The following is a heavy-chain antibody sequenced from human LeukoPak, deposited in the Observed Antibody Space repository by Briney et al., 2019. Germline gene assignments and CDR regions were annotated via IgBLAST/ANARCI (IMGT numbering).Heavy chain of an antibody. D-gene: IGHD3-3*02. J-gene: IGHJ4*02. CDR1: GFIVSNTY. CDR3: ASLARDY. V-gene: IGHV3-53*01. CDR2: IHNDGST. Sequence: PGGSLRLSCAASGFIVSNTYMTWVRQAPGKGLEWVSVIHNDGSTYYADSVKGRFTFSRDNSKNMSFLRMNSLRVEDAAVYFCASLARDYWGQGTLVSVSS.